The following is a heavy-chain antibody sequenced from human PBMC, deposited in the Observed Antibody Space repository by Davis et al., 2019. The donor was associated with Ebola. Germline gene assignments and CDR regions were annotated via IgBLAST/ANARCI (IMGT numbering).Heavy chain of an antibody. J-gene: IGHJ4*02. V-gene: IGHV5-51*01. CDR2: IYPGDSDT. CDR1: GYSFTSYW. D-gene: IGHD2-8*02. CDR3: ARSGYCTGGVCYEGFDY. Sequence: GESLKISCKGSGYSFTSYWIGWVRQMPGKGLEWMGIIYPGDSDTRYSPSFQGQVTISADKSISTAYLQWSSLKASDTAMYYCARSGYCTGGVCYEGFDYWGQGTLVTVSS.